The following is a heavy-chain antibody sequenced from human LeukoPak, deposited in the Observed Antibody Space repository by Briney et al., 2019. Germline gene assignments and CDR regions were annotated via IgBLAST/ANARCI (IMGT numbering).Heavy chain of an antibody. CDR2: IYTSGST. Sequence: SETLSLTCTVCGGSISSGSYYWSWIRRPAGKGLEWIGRIYTSGSTNYNPSLKSRVTISVDTSKNQFSLKLSSVTAADTSVYYCARERDYVWGSYRYSPCFDYSGQGTLVTVSS. CDR1: GGSISSGSYY. V-gene: IGHV4-61*02. J-gene: IGHJ4*02. D-gene: IGHD3-16*02. CDR3: ARERDYVWGSYRYSPCFDY.